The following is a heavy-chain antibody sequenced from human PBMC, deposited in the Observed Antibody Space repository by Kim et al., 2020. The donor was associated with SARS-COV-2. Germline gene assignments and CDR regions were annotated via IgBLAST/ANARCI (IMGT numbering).Heavy chain of an antibody. V-gene: IGHV3-13*01. CDR1: GFTFSSYD. J-gene: IGHJ6*02. Sequence: GGSLRLSCAASGFTFSSYDMHWVRQATGKGLECVSAIGTAGDTYYQASVKGRFTISRENAKNSLYLQMNSLRTGEKAVYYYAREDGVGTTVNPGGMDDWGQGTTVTVSS. CDR3: AREDGVGTTVNPGGMDD. CDR2: IGTAGDT. D-gene: IGHD4-17*01.